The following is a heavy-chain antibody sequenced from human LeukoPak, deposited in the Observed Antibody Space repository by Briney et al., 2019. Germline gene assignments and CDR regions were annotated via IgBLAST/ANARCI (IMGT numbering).Heavy chain of an antibody. V-gene: IGHV4-34*01. CDR2: INHSGST. CDR3: ARAEIIAAGSPPYYYYYMDV. J-gene: IGHJ6*03. D-gene: IGHD6-13*01. Sequence: SETLSLICAVYGGSFSGYYWSWIRQPPGKGLEWIGEINHSGSTNYNPSLKSRVTISVDTSKNQFSLKLSSVTAADTAVYYCARAEIIAAGSPPYYYYYMDVWGKGTTVTVSS. CDR1: GGSFSGYY.